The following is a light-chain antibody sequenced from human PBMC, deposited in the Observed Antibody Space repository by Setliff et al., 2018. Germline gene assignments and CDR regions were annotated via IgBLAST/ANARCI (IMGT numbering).Light chain of an antibody. J-gene: IGLJ1*01. CDR2: RNN. CDR1: SSNIGSNT. V-gene: IGLV1-44*01. Sequence: QSVLTQPPSASGTPGQRVTISCSGSSSNIGSNTVNWYQQLPGTAPKLLIYRNNQRPSGVPDRFSGSKSGTSASLAISGLQSEDETDYYCCSYAGSYTSLYVFGTGTKGTVL. CDR3: CSYAGSYTSLYV.